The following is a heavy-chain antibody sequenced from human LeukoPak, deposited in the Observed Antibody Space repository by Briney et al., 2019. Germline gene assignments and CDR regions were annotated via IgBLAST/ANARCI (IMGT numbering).Heavy chain of an antibody. V-gene: IGHV1-46*01. CDR2: INPSDGST. D-gene: IGHD3-16*01. J-gene: IGHJ4*01. CDR3: ARIMHGTYYYF. CDR1: GYTFTSYC. Sequence: ASVKVSCKASGYTFTSYCMSWVRQAPGQGLEWMGMINPSDGSTNYAQEVQGRVTMTRDTSTSTDYMELRSLRSGDTAVDYCARIMHGTYYYF.